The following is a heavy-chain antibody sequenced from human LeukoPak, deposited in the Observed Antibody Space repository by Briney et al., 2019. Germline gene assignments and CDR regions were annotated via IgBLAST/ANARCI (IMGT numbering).Heavy chain of an antibody. Sequence: AGGSLRLSCAASGFTFSSYWMHWVRQAPGRGLEWVSSISSSSSLIYYVDSVKGRFTISRDNAKNSLYLQMNSLRAEDTAVYYCTTRTGRWGQGTLVTVSS. J-gene: IGHJ4*02. CDR2: ISSSSSLI. D-gene: IGHD1-1*01. CDR1: GFTFSSYW. CDR3: TTRTGR. V-gene: IGHV3-21*01.